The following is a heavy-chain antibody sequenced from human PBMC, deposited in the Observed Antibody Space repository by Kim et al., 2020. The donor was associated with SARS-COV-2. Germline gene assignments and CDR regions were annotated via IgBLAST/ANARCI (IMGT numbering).Heavy chain of an antibody. J-gene: IGHJ6*02. V-gene: IGHV1-69*13. CDR2: IIPIFGTA. CDR1: GGTFSSYA. Sequence: SVKVSCKASGGTFSSYAISWVRQAPGQGLEWMGGIIPIFGTANYAQKFQGRVTITADESTSTAYMELSSLRSEDTAVYYCARQPVLRGLYYYYGMDVWGQGTTVTVSS. D-gene: IGHD6-6*01. CDR3: ARQPVLRGLYYYYGMDV.